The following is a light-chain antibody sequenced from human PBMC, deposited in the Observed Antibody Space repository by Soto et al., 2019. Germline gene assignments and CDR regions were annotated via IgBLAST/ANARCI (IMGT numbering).Light chain of an antibody. J-gene: IGKJ1*01. V-gene: IGKV3-15*01. CDR2: GAS. CDR3: QHYNSYSEA. Sequence: ASQSVSSNLAWYQQKPGQAPRLLIYGASTRATGIPARFSGSGSGTEFTLTISSLQPDDFATYYCQHYNSYSEAFGQGTKVDIK. CDR1: QSVSSN.